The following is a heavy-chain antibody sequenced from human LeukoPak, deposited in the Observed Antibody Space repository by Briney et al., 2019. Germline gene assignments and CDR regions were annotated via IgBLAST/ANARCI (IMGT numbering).Heavy chain of an antibody. J-gene: IGHJ6*03. Sequence: ASVKVSCKASGYTFTRHAMNWVRQAPGQGLEWMGWINTNTGNPTYAQGFTGRFVFSLDTSVSTAYLQISSLKAEDTAVYYCARALRFGELLGYYYYMDVWGKGTTVTVSS. CDR2: INTNTGNP. CDR1: GYTFTRHA. V-gene: IGHV7-4-1*02. D-gene: IGHD3-10*01. CDR3: ARALRFGELLGYYYYMDV.